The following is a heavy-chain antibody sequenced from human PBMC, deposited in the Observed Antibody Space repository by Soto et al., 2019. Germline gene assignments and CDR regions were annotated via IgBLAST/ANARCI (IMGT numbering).Heavy chain of an antibody. CDR1: GDSVSSNSAA. Sequence: PSQTLSLTCAISGDSVSSNSAAWNLIRQSPSRGLGWLGRTYYRSKWYNDYAVSVKSRITINPDTSKNQFSLQLNSVTPEDTAVYYCARDSMDIVVVPAAIRGGMDVWGQGTTVTVYS. D-gene: IGHD2-2*02. CDR2: TYYRSKWYN. V-gene: IGHV6-1*01. CDR3: ARDSMDIVVVPAAIRGGMDV. J-gene: IGHJ6*02.